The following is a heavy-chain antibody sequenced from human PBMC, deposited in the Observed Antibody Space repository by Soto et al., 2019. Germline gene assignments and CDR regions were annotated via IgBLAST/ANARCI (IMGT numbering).Heavy chain of an antibody. CDR2: ISAYDGNT. J-gene: IGHJ6*02. CDR1: GYSFTTYG. CDR3: ARDSLGGMSYGMDV. D-gene: IGHD3-16*01. V-gene: IGHV1-18*01. Sequence: QAQLVQSGAEVKKPGASVKVSCKASGYSFTTYGISWVRQAPGQGLEWMGWISAYDGNTNYAQELQGRGTMTTDTSSSTGDMELGSLRSDDTAVYYCARDSLGGMSYGMDVWGQGTTVTVSS.